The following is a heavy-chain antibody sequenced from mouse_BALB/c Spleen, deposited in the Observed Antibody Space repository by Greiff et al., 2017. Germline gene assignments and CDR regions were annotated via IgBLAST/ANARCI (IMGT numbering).Heavy chain of an antibody. J-gene: IGHJ4*01. CDR2: IHYSGST. Sequence: VQLKESGPDLLKPSQSLSLTCTVTGYSITSVYSWHWIRQFPGNTLEWMSYIHYSGSTHYNPSLKRRISITRDTSKSQFFLQLNSVTTEDTATYYCARMITTGMDYWGEGSSVTVT. D-gene: IGHD2-4*01. CDR1: GYSITSVYS. CDR3: ARMITTGMDY. V-gene: IGHV3-1*02.